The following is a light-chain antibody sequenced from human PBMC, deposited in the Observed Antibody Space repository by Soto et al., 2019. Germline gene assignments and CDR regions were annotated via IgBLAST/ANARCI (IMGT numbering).Light chain of an antibody. V-gene: IGKV3-15*01. CDR2: GAS. CDR3: QLCNDCPPT. CDR1: RSVNGN. J-gene: IGKJ1*01. Sequence: EIVMTQSPATLSVSPGERATLSCRASRSVNGNLVWYQQKPGQAPRLLIYGASTRPTGVPARFIGSGSETEFTLTISSLQSEDFAVYYCQLCNDCPPTFGQGAKLEIK.